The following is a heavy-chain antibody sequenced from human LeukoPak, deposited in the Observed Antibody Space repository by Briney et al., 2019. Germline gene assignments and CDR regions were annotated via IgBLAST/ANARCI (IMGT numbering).Heavy chain of an antibody. Sequence: SETLSLTCTVSGGSISGYYWSWIRQPPGKGLEWIGYIYHSGSTYYNPSLKSRVTISVDRTKNQFSLKLSSVTAADTAVYYCARTYDFWSGGNWFVPWGQGTLVTVSS. D-gene: IGHD3-3*01. J-gene: IGHJ5*02. V-gene: IGHV4-30-2*01. CDR1: GGSISGYY. CDR2: IYHSGST. CDR3: ARTYDFWSGGNWFVP.